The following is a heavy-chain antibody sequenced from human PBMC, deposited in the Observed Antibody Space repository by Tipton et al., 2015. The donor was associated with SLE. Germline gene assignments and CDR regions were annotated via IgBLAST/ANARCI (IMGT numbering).Heavy chain of an antibody. CDR2: IWYDGSNK. CDR1: GFTFSSYG. CDR3: AKEGLGYAYAFDI. V-gene: IGHV3-33*06. Sequence: SGFTFSSYGMHWVRQAPGKGLEWVAVIWYDGSNKYYADSVKGRFTISRDNSKNTLYLQMNSRRAEDTAVYYCAKEGLGYAYAFDIWGQGTMVTGSS. D-gene: IGHD5-18*01. J-gene: IGHJ3*02.